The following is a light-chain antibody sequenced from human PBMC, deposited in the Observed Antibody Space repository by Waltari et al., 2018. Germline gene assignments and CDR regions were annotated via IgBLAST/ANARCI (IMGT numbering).Light chain of an antibody. Sequence: EIVLTQSPGTLSLSPGEIATLSCRASQSVSRSYLAWYQQKPGQAPRLLIYGASSRTTGIPDRFSGSGSGTDFTLTISRLEPEDFAVYYCQQYDSSPRTFGQGTKVEIK. CDR3: QQYDSSPRT. V-gene: IGKV3-20*01. CDR2: GAS. J-gene: IGKJ1*01. CDR1: QSVSRSY.